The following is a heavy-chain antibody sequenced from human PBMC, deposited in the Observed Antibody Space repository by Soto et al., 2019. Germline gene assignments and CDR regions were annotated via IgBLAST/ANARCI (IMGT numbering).Heavy chain of an antibody. CDR3: ATTRDIATLNY. V-gene: IGHV4-39*01. J-gene: IGHJ4*02. Sequence: LSLTCTVSCGSISSSSYYWGWIRHPPGKGLEWIGSIYYSGSTYYNPSLKSRVTISVDTSKNHFSLKLSSGTAADTAVYYCATTRDIATLNYWGQGTLVTVSS. D-gene: IGHD5-12*01. CDR1: CGSISSSSYY. CDR2: IYYSGST.